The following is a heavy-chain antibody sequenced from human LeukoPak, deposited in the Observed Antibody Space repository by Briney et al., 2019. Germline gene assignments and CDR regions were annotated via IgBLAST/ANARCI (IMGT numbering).Heavy chain of an antibody. D-gene: IGHD6-13*01. V-gene: IGHV1-69*04. CDR2: IIPILGIA. CDR3: AREGSSSWYGGMDV. CDR1: GGTFSSYA. J-gene: IGHJ6*02. Sequence: SVKVSCKASGGTFSSYAISWVRQAPGQGLEWMGRIIPILGIANYAQKFQGRVTITADKSTSTAYMELSSLRSEDTAVYYCAREGSSSWYGGMDVWGQGTTVTVSS.